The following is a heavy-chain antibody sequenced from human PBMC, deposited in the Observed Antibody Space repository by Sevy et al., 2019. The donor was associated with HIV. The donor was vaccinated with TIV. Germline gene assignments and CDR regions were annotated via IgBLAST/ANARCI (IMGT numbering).Heavy chain of an antibody. J-gene: IGHJ6*02. Sequence: GGSLRLSCAASGFTVSSNYMSWVRQAPGKGLEWVSVIYSGGSTYYADSVKGRFTISRDNSKNTLYLQMNSLRAEDTAVYYCARDWGYGDYVSDYYYYGIDVWGQGTTVTVSS. D-gene: IGHD4-17*01. V-gene: IGHV3-53*01. CDR1: GFTVSSNY. CDR2: IYSGGST. CDR3: ARDWGYGDYVSDYYYYGIDV.